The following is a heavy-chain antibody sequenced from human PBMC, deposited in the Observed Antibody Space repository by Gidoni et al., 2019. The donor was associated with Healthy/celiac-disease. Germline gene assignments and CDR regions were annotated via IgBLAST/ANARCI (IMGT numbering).Heavy chain of an antibody. Sequence: EVQLLESGGGLVQSGGSLRLSCAASGFTFSSYAMSWVRQAPGKGLEWVSAISGSGGSTYYADSVKGRFTISRDNSKNTLYLQMNSLRAEDTAVYYCAKYMILTGYYPPEAFDYWGQGTLVTVSS. D-gene: IGHD3-9*01. CDR2: ISGSGGST. CDR3: AKYMILTGYYPPEAFDY. V-gene: IGHV3-23*01. CDR1: GFTFSSYA. J-gene: IGHJ4*02.